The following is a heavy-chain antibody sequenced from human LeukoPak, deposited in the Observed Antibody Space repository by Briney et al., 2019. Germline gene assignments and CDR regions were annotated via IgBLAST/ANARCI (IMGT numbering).Heavy chain of an antibody. D-gene: IGHD4-11*01. J-gene: IGHJ4*02. CDR1: GFTFSSYS. V-gene: IGHV3-21*01. CDR2: ISSSSSYI. CDR3: ARGRYSNYGLFDY. Sequence: PGGSLRLSCAASGFTFSSYSMNWVRQAPGKGLEWVSSISSSSSYIYYADSVKGRFTISRDNAKNSLYLQMNSLRAEDTAVYYCARGRYSNYGLFDYWGQGTLVTVSS.